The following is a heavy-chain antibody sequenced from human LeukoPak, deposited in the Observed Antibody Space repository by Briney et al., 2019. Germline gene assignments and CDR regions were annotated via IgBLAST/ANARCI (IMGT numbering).Heavy chain of an antibody. V-gene: IGHV3-23*01. D-gene: IGHD4-17*01. J-gene: IGHJ4*02. CDR1: GFTFSSSA. Sequence: GGSLRLSCAASGFTFSSSAMSWVRQAPGKGLEWVSAISNNGGYTYYADSVQGRFTISRDNSKSTLCLQMNSLRVEDTAVYYCATHMTTVTTPFDYWGQGTLVTVSS. CDR2: ISNNGGYT. CDR3: ATHMTTVTTPFDY.